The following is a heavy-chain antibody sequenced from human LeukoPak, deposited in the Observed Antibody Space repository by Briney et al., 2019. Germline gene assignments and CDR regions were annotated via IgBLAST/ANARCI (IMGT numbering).Heavy chain of an antibody. D-gene: IGHD2-15*01. J-gene: IGHJ4*02. CDR1: GFTFSTFA. CDR3: AKDYARGGCSLAHCNPIDS. CDR2: FSPDGI. V-gene: IGHV3-23*01. Sequence: PGGSLRLSCAASGFTFSTFAMTWVRQAPGKGLEWVSPFSPDGIHSEDSVKGRFAISRDDSIRTLFLQMNSLRAEDTAIYYCAKDYARGGCSLAHCNPIDSWGQGTLVTVSS.